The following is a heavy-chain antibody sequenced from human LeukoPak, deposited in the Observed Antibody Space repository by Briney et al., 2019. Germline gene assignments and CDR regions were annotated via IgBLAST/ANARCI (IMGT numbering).Heavy chain of an antibody. CDR2: FDPEDGET. CDR1: GYTLTELS. Sequence: GASVKVSCKVSGYTLTELSMHWVRQAPGKGLEWMGGFDPEDGETIYAQKFQGRVTMTEDTSTDTAYMELSSLRSEDTAVYYCATVPTDPMVRGVPPLFDYWGQGTLVTVSS. J-gene: IGHJ4*02. D-gene: IGHD3-10*01. CDR3: ATVPTDPMVRGVPPLFDY. V-gene: IGHV1-24*01.